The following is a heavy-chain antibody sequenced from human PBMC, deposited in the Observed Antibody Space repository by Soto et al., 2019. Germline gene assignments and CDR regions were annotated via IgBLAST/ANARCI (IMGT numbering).Heavy chain of an antibody. Sequence: GGSLRLSCSASGFTFSTYAMHWVRQAPGKGLEYVSAISSNGGSTYYADSVKGRFTISRDNSKNTLFLQMSSLRPEDTAVYYCVESPYSGSSRFFDYWGQGTLVTVSS. CDR1: GFTFSTYA. CDR3: VESPYSGSSRFFDY. J-gene: IGHJ4*02. D-gene: IGHD6-6*01. V-gene: IGHV3-64D*06. CDR2: ISSNGGST.